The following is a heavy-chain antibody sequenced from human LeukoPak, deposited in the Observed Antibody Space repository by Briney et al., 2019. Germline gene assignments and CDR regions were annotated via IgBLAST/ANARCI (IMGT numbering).Heavy chain of an antibody. CDR2: ISSSRNNI. V-gene: IGHV3-48*02. CDR1: XFTFSNYL. Sequence: GGSLRLSCAASXFTFSNYLMHWVRQAPGKGLEWVSYISSSRNNIYYADSVKGRFTISRDNAKNSLYLQMYSLRDEDTAVYYCARDQFFAFDIWGQGTVVAVSS. J-gene: IGHJ3*02. CDR3: ARDQFFAFDI. D-gene: IGHD3-3*01.